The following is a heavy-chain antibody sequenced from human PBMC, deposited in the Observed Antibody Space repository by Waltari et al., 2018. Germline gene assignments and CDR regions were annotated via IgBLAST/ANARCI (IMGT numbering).Heavy chain of an antibody. J-gene: IGHJ2*01. CDR2: ISSNGGST. CDR1: GFTFSSYA. V-gene: IGHV3-64*01. D-gene: IGHD3-22*01. Sequence: EVQLVESGGGLVQPGGSLRLSCAASGFTFSSYAMHWVRQAPGKGLEYVSAISSNGGSTYYANSVKGRFTISRDNAKNSLYLQMNSLRAEDTALYYCAKDRGSYYDSSGYYYDWYFDLWGRGTLVTVSS. CDR3: AKDRGSYYDSSGYYYDWYFDL.